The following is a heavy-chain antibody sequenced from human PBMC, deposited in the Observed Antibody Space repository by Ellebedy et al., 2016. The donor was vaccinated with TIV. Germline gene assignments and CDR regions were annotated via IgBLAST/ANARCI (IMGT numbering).Heavy chain of an antibody. D-gene: IGHD3-3*01. V-gene: IGHV3-7*01. CDR3: VGFGVFNL. Sequence: PGGSLRLSCAAWGFSFRNFWMSWVRQAPGKGLEWVAHIKTDGSETYYVASVKGRFTISRENAKNALFLQMDGLGVDDSAEYYCVGFGVFNLWGQGAPVTVSS. J-gene: IGHJ5*02. CDR1: GFSFRNFW. CDR2: IKTDGSET.